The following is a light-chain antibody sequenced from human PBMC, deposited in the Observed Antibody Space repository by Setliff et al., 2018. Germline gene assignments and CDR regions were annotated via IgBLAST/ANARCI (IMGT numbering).Light chain of an antibody. Sequence: QSALTQPASVSGSPGQSITISCTGTSSDVGAYNYVSWYQRHPGEAPKLLLYDVSNRPSGISNRFSGSKSGSTASLTITGLQAEDEADYFCSSYTSTRTVIFGGGTKGTVL. CDR3: SSYTSTRTVI. CDR1: SSDVGAYNY. V-gene: IGLV2-14*03. CDR2: DVS. J-gene: IGLJ2*01.